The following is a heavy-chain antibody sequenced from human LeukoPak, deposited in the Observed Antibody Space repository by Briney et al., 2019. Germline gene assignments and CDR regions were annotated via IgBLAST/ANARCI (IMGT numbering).Heavy chain of an antibody. V-gene: IGHV4-4*07. CDR2: IYTSGRT. Sequence: SETLSLTCTVSGGSISSYYWRWIRQPAGKGLEWIGRIYTSGRTNYNASLKSRVSMSVDTSKNQFSLKLSSVTAADTAVFYCARENSGSYREFDYWGQGTLVTVSS. CDR3: ARENSGSYREFDY. CDR1: GGSISSYY. D-gene: IGHD1-26*01. J-gene: IGHJ4*02.